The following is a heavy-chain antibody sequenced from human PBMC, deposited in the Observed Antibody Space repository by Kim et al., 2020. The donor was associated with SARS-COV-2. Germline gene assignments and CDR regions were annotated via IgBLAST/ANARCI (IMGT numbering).Heavy chain of an antibody. Sequence: ATRYRPSFQGQVTISADKSISTAYLQWSSLKASDTAMYYCARRADSAIDYWGQGTLVTVSS. J-gene: IGHJ4*02. D-gene: IGHD2-15*01. CDR3: ARRADSAIDY. CDR2: AT. V-gene: IGHV5-51*01.